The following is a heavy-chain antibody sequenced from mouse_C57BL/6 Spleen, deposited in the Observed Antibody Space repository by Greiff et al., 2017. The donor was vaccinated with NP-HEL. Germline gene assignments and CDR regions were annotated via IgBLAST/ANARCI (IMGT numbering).Heavy chain of an antibody. CDR2: ISDGGSYT. D-gene: IGHD3-2*02. CDR3: ARVPDSSASYVDY. J-gene: IGHJ4*01. CDR1: GFTFSSYA. Sequence: DVMLVESGGGLVKPGGSLKLSCAASGFTFSSYAMSWVRQTPEKRLEWVATISDGGSYTYYPDNVKGRFTISRDNAKNNLYLQMSHLKSEDTAMYYCARVPDSSASYVDYWGQGTSVTVSS. V-gene: IGHV5-4*03.